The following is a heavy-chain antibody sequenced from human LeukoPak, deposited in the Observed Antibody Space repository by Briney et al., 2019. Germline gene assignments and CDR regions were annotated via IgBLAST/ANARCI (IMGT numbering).Heavy chain of an antibody. D-gene: IGHD6-13*01. V-gene: IGHV1-2*02. CDR1: GYTFTGYY. Sequence: ASVKVSCKASGYTFTGYYMHWVRQAPGQGLEWMGWINPNSGGTNYARKFQGRVTMTRDTSISTAYMELSRLRSDDTAVYYCARDSGSWANWFDPWGQGTLVTVSS. CDR2: INPNSGGT. CDR3: ARDSGSWANWFDP. J-gene: IGHJ5*02.